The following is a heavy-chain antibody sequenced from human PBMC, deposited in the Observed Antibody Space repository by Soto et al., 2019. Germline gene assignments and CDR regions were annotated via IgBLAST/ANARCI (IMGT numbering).Heavy chain of an antibody. CDR1: GFTFTSSA. CDR3: AAELAARPDGLSYYYGMDV. CDR2: IVVGSGNT. J-gene: IGHJ6*02. Sequence: SVKVSCKASGFTFTSSAVQWVRQARGQRLEWIGWIVVGSGNTNYAQKFQERVTITRDMSTSTAYMELSSLRSEDTAVYYCAAELAARPDGLSYYYGMDVWGQGPRVTVSS. D-gene: IGHD6-6*01. V-gene: IGHV1-58*01.